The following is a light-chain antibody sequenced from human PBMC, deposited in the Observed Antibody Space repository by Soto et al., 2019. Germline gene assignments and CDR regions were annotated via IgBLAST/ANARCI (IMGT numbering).Light chain of an antibody. CDR2: QDS. CDR1: KLGDKY. J-gene: IGLJ1*01. Sequence: SSELTQPPSVSVSPGQTASITCSGDKLGDKYVCWYHQKPGQSPVLVIYQDSKRPSGIPERSSGSNSGNTATLTISGTQPMDEADYYCQAWDRSTGVFGTGTKVTVL. V-gene: IGLV3-1*01. CDR3: QAWDRSTGV.